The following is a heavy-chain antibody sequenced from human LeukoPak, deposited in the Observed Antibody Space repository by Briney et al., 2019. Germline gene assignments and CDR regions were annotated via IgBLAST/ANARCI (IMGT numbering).Heavy chain of an antibody. CDR2: IRSRDRTI. J-gene: IGHJ3*02. CDR1: GFTFSTYS. Sequence: GGSLRLSCAASGFTFSTYSINWVRQAPGKGLEWVSYIRSRDRTIYYADSVKGRFTISTDNAENSLYLQMNSLRTEDTAVYYCARDPGGSSWSDAFDIWGQGTMVTVSS. V-gene: IGHV3-48*01. CDR3: ARDPGGSSWSDAFDI. D-gene: IGHD6-13*01.